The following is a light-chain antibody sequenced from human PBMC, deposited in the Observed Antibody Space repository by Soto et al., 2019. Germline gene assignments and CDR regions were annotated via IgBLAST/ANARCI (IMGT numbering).Light chain of an antibody. J-gene: IGKJ1*01. V-gene: IGKV3-15*01. Sequence: EIVMTQSPATLSVSPGERATLSCRASLNVNSYLAWYQQKPGQAPRLLISGASTRAAGIPARFSGSGSGTEFTLTISSLQSEDFAVYYCQQYNNWWTFGQGTKVDIK. CDR2: GAS. CDR1: LNVNSY. CDR3: QQYNNWWT.